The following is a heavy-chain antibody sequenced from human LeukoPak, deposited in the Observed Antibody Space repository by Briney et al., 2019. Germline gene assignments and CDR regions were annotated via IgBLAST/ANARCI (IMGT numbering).Heavy chain of an antibody. CDR3: ARMRYSYGCFDY. CDR1: GFTVSSNY. CDR2: IYSGGST. V-gene: IGHV3-53*01. D-gene: IGHD5-18*01. J-gene: IGHJ4*02. Sequence: GGSLRLSCAASGFTVSSNYMSWVRQAPGKGLEWVSVIYSGGSTYYTDSVKGRFTISRDNSKNTLYLQMNSLRAEDTAVYYCARMRYSYGCFDYWGQGTLVTVSS.